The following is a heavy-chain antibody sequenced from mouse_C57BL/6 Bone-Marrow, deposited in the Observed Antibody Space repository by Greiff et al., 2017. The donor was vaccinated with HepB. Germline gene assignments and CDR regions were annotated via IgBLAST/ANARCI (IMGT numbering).Heavy chain of an antibody. CDR3: ARGGPTIVTTWYFDV. CDR1: GFTFSSYA. V-gene: IGHV5-4*03. CDR2: ISDGGSYT. D-gene: IGHD2-5*01. J-gene: IGHJ1*01. Sequence: EVKLVESGGGLVKPGGSLKLSCAASGFTFSSYAMSWVRQTPEKRLEWVATISDGGSYTYYPDNVKGRFTISRDNAKNNLYLQMSHLKSEDTAMYYCARGGPTIVTTWYFDVWGPGTTVTVSS.